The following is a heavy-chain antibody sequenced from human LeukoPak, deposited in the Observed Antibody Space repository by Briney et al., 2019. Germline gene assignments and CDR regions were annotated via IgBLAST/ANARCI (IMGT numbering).Heavy chain of an antibody. Sequence: PGGSLRLSCAASGFTFSSYAMSWVRQAPGKGLEWVSAISGSGGSTYYADSVRGRFTISRDSSKNTLYLQMNSLRAEDTAVYYCAKDPSNNWGHLNAFDIWGQGTMVTVSS. D-gene: IGHD7-27*01. CDR3: AKDPSNNWGHLNAFDI. J-gene: IGHJ3*02. CDR2: ISGSGGST. CDR1: GFTFSSYA. V-gene: IGHV3-23*01.